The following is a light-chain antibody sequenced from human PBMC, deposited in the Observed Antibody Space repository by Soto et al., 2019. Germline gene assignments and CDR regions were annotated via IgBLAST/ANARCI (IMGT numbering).Light chain of an antibody. CDR1: SNDIGGYNY. CDR2: EVS. J-gene: IGLJ7*01. CDR3: TSYTITHIPVI. V-gene: IGLV2-14*01. Sequence: QSALTQPASVSGSPGQSITLSCTGTSNDIGGYNYVSWLQQHPGEAPKLIIYEVSNRPSGVSNRFSGSKSGNTASLTITGLQPEDEASYYCTSYTITHIPVIFGGGTQLTVL.